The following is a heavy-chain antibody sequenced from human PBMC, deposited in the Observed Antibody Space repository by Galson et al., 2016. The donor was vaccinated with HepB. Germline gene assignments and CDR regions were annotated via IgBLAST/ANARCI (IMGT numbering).Heavy chain of an antibody. CDR1: GFSLTTYGAG. CDR3: ARRWSGFDY. CDR2: IYWDGDI. V-gene: IGHV2-5*02. J-gene: IGHJ4*02. Sequence: PALVKPTQTLTLTCTFSGFSLTTYGAGVAWIRQPPGEALEWLAAIYWDGDIKYRPSLKSRLTVTNDTSKNQVVLTMTNMDPWDTGTYLCARRWSGFDYWGQGTLVTVSS.